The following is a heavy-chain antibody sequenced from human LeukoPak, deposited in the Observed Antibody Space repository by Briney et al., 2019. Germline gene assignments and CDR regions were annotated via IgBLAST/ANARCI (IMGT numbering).Heavy chain of an antibody. Sequence: SESLSLTCTVSGVSISGYYWSWIRQPPGKGLGWIGYLYNSGSTNYNPSLKSRVTISVDTSKNQFSLRLSSVTAADTAVYYCARDRADIVAMITWGYYFDYWGQGTLVTVSS. CDR1: GVSISGYY. V-gene: IGHV4-59*01. CDR2: LYNSGST. J-gene: IGHJ4*02. CDR3: ARDRADIVAMITWGYYFDY. D-gene: IGHD5-12*01.